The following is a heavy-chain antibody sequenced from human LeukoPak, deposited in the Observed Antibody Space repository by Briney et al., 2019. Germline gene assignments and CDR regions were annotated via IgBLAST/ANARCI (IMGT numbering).Heavy chain of an antibody. J-gene: IGHJ4*02. CDR2: IFHSGST. Sequence: SETLSLTCTVSGYSINSGYYWGWIRQPPGKGLEWIGTIFHSGSTYSKPSLKSRVTISVDTSKNQFSLKLSSVTAADTAVYYCARGYYDILTGYYSAYFDYWGQGTLVTVSS. CDR3: ARGYYDILTGYYSAYFDY. D-gene: IGHD3-9*01. V-gene: IGHV4-38-2*02. CDR1: GYSINSGYY.